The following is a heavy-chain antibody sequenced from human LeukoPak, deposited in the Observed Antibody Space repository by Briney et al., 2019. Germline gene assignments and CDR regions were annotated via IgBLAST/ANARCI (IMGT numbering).Heavy chain of an antibody. Sequence: GGSLRLSCTASGFSFNIYEMNWVRQAPGKGLEWVSYISSSDSTIYYADSVKGRFTISRDSAKDLLYLQMNSLRAEDTAVYYCARGLRGYTYGLDYWGRGTLVAVSS. CDR1: GFSFNIYE. CDR3: ARGLRGYTYGLDY. D-gene: IGHD5-18*01. J-gene: IGHJ4*02. CDR2: ISSSDSTI. V-gene: IGHV3-48*03.